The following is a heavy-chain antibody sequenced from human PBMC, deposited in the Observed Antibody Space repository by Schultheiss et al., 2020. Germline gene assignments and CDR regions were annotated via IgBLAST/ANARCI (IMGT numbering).Heavy chain of an antibody. CDR1: GGSFSGYS. D-gene: IGHD4-17*01. V-gene: IGHV4-30-2*01. CDR3: ARVTVTHYFDY. Sequence: SETLSLTCAVYGGSFSGYSWSWIRQPPGKGLEWIGYIYHSGSTYYNPSLKSRVTISVDRSKNQFSLKLSSVTAADTAVYYCARVTVTHYFDYWGQGTLVTVSS. J-gene: IGHJ4*02. CDR2: IYHSGST.